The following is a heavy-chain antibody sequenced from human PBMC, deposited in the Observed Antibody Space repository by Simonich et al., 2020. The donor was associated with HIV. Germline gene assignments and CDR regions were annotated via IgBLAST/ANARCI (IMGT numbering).Heavy chain of an antibody. D-gene: IGHD2-21*02. CDR2: INHSWSN. J-gene: IGHJ4*02. CDR1: GGSFSGYY. Sequence: QVQLQQWGAGLLKPSETLSLTCAVYGGSFSGYYWTWIRQPPGKGLEWIGEINHSWSNNYHPSLKSRVTMSVDTSKNQFSLKLNSVTAADTAIYYCARLRGDRYDYWGQGTLVTVSS. V-gene: IGHV4-34*01. CDR3: ARLRGDRYDY.